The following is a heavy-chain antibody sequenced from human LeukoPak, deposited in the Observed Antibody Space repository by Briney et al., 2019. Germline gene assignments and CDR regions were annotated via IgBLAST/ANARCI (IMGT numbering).Heavy chain of an antibody. V-gene: IGHV3-48*03. CDR2: ISSSGSTR. CDR3: AREGYSYGFDC. J-gene: IGHJ4*02. CDR1: GFVLSNYA. D-gene: IGHD5-18*01. Sequence: PGGSLRLSCAASGFVLSNYAMSWVRQAPGKGLEWVSYISSSGSTRYYADSVEGRFTISRDNAKNSLYLQVNSLRAEDTAVYFCAREGYSYGFDCWGQGTLVTVSS.